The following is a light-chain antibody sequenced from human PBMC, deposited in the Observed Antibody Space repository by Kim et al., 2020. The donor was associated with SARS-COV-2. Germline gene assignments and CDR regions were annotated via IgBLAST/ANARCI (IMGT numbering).Light chain of an antibody. CDR2: AAS. CDR3: QQSYSTSDT. CDR1: QSISSY. Sequence: DIQMTQSPSSLSASVGDRVTITCRASQSISSYLNWYQQKPGKAPKLLIYAASSLQSGVPSRFSGSGSGTDFTLTISSLQPEDFATYYCQQSYSTSDTFGGGTKVDIK. J-gene: IGKJ4*01. V-gene: IGKV1-39*01.